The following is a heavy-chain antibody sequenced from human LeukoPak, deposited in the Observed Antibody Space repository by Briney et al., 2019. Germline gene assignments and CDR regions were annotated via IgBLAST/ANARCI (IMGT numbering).Heavy chain of an antibody. CDR3: AKIPYSSGWVQNWFDP. CDR2: INHSGST. Sequence: PSETLSLTCAVYGGSFSGYYWSWIRQPPGKGLEWIGEINHSGSTNYNPSLKSRVTISVDTSKNQFSLKLSSVTAADTAVYYCAKIPYSSGWVQNWFDPWGQGTLVTVSS. D-gene: IGHD6-19*01. V-gene: IGHV4-34*01. CDR1: GGSFSGYY. J-gene: IGHJ5*02.